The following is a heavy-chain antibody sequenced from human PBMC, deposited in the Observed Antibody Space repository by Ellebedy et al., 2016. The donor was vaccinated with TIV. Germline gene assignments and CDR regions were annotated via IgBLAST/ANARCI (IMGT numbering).Heavy chain of an antibody. CDR3: AKTTLGYCSGGSCYLDY. V-gene: IGHV3-30*02. CDR1: GFTFSSYG. J-gene: IGHJ4*02. CDR2: IRYDGSNK. D-gene: IGHD2-15*01. Sequence: GESLKISCAASGFTFSSYGMHWVRQAPGKGLEWVAFIRYDGSNKYYADSVKGRFTISRDNSKNTLYLQMNSLRAEDTAVYYCAKTTLGYCSGGSCYLDYWGQGTLVTVSS.